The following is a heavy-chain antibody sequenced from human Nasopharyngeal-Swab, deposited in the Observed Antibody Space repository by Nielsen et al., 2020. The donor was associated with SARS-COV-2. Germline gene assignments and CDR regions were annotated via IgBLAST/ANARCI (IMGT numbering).Heavy chain of an antibody. CDR3: ARRVVGSTNYFDY. J-gene: IGHJ4*02. Sequence: GESLKISCKASGYTFTTYAIHWVRQAPGQRPEWMGWIIPGNGNTKYSQNFQGRVTITRDTSATTVYMELSGLTSEDTAVYYCARRVVGSTNYFDYWGQGTLVTVSS. CDR2: IIPGNGNT. CDR1: GYTFTTYA. V-gene: IGHV1-3*01. D-gene: IGHD1-7*01.